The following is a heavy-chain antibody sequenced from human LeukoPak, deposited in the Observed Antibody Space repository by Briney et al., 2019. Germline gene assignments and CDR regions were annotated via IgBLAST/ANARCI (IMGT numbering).Heavy chain of an antibody. CDR2: IDPSDSYT. CDR1: GYSFTSYR. D-gene: IGHD6-19*01. CDR3: ARYSSGRAPFDY. V-gene: IGHV5-10-1*01. Sequence: GESLRISCQGSGYSFTSYRISWVRQMPGKGLEWMGRIDPSDSYTNYSPSFQGHVTISADKSISTAYLQWSSLKASDTAMYYCARYSSGRAPFDYWGQGTLVTVSS. J-gene: IGHJ4*02.